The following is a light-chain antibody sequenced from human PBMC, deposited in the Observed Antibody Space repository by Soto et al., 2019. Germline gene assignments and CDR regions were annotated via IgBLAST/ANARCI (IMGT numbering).Light chain of an antibody. Sequence: DIQMTQSPSSLSASVGDRVTITCRASQSISSYLNWYQQKPGKDPKLLIYAASSLQSGVPSRFSGSGSGTDFTLTISSLQPEDFPTYYCQQSYSTPPRTFGQGPKLEIK. CDR1: QSISSY. J-gene: IGKJ2*01. V-gene: IGKV1-39*01. CDR3: QQSYSTPPRT. CDR2: AAS.